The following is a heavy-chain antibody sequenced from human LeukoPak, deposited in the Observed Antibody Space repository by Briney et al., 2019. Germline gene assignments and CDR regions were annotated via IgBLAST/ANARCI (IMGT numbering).Heavy chain of an antibody. D-gene: IGHD3-10*01. CDR1: GFTFSDHY. CDR3: TKLARAPRDFDY. Sequence: GGSLTLSCAASGFTFSDHYIDWVRQAPAKELEWVGRSRDKGNSYNTAYAASVRGRFTISRDDSKNSLYLQMNSSKIEDTAVYYCTKLARAPRDFDYWGQGTLVTVSS. J-gene: IGHJ4*01. CDR2: SRDKGNSYNT. V-gene: IGHV3-72*01.